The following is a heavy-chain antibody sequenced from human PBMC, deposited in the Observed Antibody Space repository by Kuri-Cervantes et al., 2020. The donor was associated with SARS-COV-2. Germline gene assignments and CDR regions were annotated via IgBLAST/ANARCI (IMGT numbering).Heavy chain of an antibody. V-gene: IGHV4-59*12. D-gene: IGHD3-9*01. Sequence: ESLKISCAASGFTFSDYYMSWIRQPPGKGLEWIGYIYYSGSTNYNPSLKSRVTISVDTSKNQFSLKLSSVTAADTAVYYCCGDYDILTGIRDWGQGTRV. CDR2: IYYSGST. CDR1: GFTFSDYY. CDR3: CGDYDILTGIRD. J-gene: IGHJ4*02.